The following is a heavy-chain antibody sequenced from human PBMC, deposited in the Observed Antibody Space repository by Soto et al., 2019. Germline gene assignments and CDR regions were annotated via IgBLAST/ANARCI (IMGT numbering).Heavy chain of an antibody. D-gene: IGHD4-17*01. Sequence: EVQLLESGGGLVQPGGSLRLSCAASGFTFNNYGMSWVRQAPGKGLEWVSAITDSGGSTYYADSVMGRFTISRDNSQNTVYLQMNSLRAEDTAVYYCAKAATVVNLYYFDYWGQGTLVTVSS. V-gene: IGHV3-23*01. CDR3: AKAATVVNLYYFDY. J-gene: IGHJ4*02. CDR1: GFTFNNYG. CDR2: ITDSGGST.